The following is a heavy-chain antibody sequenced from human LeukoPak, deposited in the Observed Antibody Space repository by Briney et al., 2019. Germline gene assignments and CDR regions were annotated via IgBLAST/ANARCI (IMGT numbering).Heavy chain of an antibody. CDR2: IKHDGSEK. D-gene: IGHD3-3*01. CDR3: ARDQYDSRSRRGNFDS. Sequence: GGSLRISCAASGFTFRTYWMSWVRQAPGKGLEWVANIKHDGSEKNYVDSVKGRFTVSRDNTKNSLYLQMNSLRAEDTGVFYCARDQYDSRSRRGNFDSWGQGTLVIVSS. J-gene: IGHJ4*02. CDR1: GFTFRTYW. V-gene: IGHV3-7*03.